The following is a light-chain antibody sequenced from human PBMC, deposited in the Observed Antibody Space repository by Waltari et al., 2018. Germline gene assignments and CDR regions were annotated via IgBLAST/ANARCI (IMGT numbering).Light chain of an antibody. V-gene: IGKV1-39*01. CDR1: QSISNC. J-gene: IGKJ1*01. Sequence: DILMTQSPSSLSASVGDRVTLTCRASQSISNCLNWYQQKPGKAPNLLIYAASSLETGVPSRFSCSGTGTDFTLTISSLQPDDFGTYYCQQSYNTPPVTFGPGTKVDIK. CDR3: QQSYNTPPVT. CDR2: AAS.